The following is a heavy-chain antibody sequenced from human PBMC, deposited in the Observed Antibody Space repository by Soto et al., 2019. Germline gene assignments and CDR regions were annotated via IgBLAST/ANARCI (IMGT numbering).Heavy chain of an antibody. CDR2: IYPGDSDT. Sequence: PGESLKISCKGSGYSFTSYWIGWVRQMPGKGLEWMGIIYPGDSDTRYSPSFQGQVTISADKSISTAYLQWSSLKASDTAMYYCARLRTRCGYDLAHFDYWGQGTLVIVSS. V-gene: IGHV5-51*01. CDR3: ARLRTRCGYDLAHFDY. D-gene: IGHD5-12*01. CDR1: GYSFTSYW. J-gene: IGHJ4*02.